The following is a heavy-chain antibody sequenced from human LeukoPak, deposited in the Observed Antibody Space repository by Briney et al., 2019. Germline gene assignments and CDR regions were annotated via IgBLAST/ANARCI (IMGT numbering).Heavy chain of an antibody. CDR1: GYSFTSYW. D-gene: IGHD5-24*01. J-gene: IGHJ4*02. Sequence: RGESLKISCKGSGYSFTSYWIGWVRQMPGKGLEWMGIISPGDSVTRYSPSFQGQVTFSADKSIFTAYLQWSSLKASDTAMYYCARRDGSHFDYWGQGTLVTVSS. V-gene: IGHV5-51*01. CDR2: ISPGDSVT. CDR3: ARRDGSHFDY.